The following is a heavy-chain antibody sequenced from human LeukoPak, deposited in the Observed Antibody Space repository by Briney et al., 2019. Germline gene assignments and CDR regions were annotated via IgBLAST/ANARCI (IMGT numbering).Heavy chain of an antibody. CDR2: ISSSSSTI. CDR3: AREGYSSSWYSGYYYYYMDV. CDR1: GFTFSSYS. D-gene: IGHD6-13*01. J-gene: IGHJ6*03. V-gene: IGHV3-48*01. Sequence: GGSLRLSCAASGFTFSSYSMNWVRQAPGKGLEWVSYISSSSSTIYYADSVKGRFTISRDNAKNSLYLQMYSLRAEDTAVYYCAREGYSSSWYSGYYYYYMDVWGKGTTVTVSS.